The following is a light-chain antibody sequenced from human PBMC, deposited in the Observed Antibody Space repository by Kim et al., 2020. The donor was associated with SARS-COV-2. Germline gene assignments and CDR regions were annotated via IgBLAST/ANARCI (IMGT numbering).Light chain of an antibody. CDR1: TSNMGINY. CDR2: DNN. J-gene: IGLJ2*01. Sequence: GQKVTIPCPGSTSNMGINYVSWYQQLPGTAPKLLIYDNNKRPSGIPDRFSASKSGTSATLGITGLQTGDEADYYCETWDSSLSAVVFGGGTKLTVL. V-gene: IGLV1-51*01. CDR3: ETWDSSLSAVV.